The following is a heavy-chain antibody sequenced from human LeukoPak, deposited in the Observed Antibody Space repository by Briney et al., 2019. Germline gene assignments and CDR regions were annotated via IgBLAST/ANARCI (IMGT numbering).Heavy chain of an antibody. J-gene: IGHJ5*02. V-gene: IGHV3-21*01. CDR1: GFTFGSYS. CDR3: ARDLMTGTLGVDWSDP. CDR2: FTRSGIHI. Sequence: GGSLRLSCAASGFTFGSYSMNWVRQAPGKGLEWVASFTRSGIHIYYADSVKGRFTISRDNANNSLYLQMNSLRGEDTAVYYCARDLMTGTLGVDWSDPWGQGTLVTVSS. D-gene: IGHD1-20*01.